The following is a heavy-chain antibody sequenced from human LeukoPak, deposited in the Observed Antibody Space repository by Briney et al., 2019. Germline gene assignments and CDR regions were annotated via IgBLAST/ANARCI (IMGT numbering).Heavy chain of an antibody. J-gene: IGHJ6*02. Sequence: PSETLSLTCAVYGGSFSGYYWSWIRQPPGKGLEWIGEINHSGSTNYNPSLKSRVTMSVDTSKNQFSLKLSFVTAADTAMYYCARGHRITIFGVVYYYYYYGMDVWGQGTTVTVSS. D-gene: IGHD3-3*01. CDR3: ARGHRITIFGVVYYYYYYGMDV. CDR2: INHSGST. CDR1: GGSFSGYY. V-gene: IGHV4-34*01.